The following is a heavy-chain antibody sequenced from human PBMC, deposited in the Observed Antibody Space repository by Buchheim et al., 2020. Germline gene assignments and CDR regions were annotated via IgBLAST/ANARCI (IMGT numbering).Heavy chain of an antibody. CDR2: IYYSGST. V-gene: IGHV4-39*01. J-gene: IGHJ4*02. CDR3: ARLGYCISTSCYGFSDY. D-gene: IGHD2-2*01. CDR1: GGSISSSSYY. Sequence: QLQLQESGPGLVKPSETLSLTCTVSGGSISSSSYYWGWIRQPPGKGLEWIGSIYYSGSTYYNPPLKSRVTISIDTSKNQFSLKLSSVTAADTAVYYCARLGYCISTSCYGFSDYWGQGTL.